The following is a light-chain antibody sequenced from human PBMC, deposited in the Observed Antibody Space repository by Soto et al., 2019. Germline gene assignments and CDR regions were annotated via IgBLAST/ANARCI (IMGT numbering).Light chain of an antibody. CDR3: SSYTSSGTFVV. J-gene: IGLJ2*01. CDR2: EVS. CDR1: GSDIGAYNY. Sequence: QSVLTQPASVSGSPGQSITISCTGTGSDIGAYNYVSWYQQHPDKPPQLIIYEVSNRPSGVSNRFSGSKSGITASLTISGLQADDEAYYHCSSYTSSGTFVVFGGGTKVTVL. V-gene: IGLV2-14*01.